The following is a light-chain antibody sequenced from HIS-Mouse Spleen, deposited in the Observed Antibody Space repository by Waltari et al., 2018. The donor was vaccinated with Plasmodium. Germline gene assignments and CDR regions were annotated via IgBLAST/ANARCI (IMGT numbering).Light chain of an antibody. J-gene: IGKJ4*01. V-gene: IGKV3-11*01. CDR2: DAS. CDR3: QQRSNWLT. CDR1: QSVSSY. Sequence: EIVLTQSQATLPLSPGERATLSCRASQSVSSYLAWYQQKPGQAPRLLIYDASNRATGIPARFSGSGSGTDFTLTISSLEPEDFAVYYCQQRSNWLTFGGGTKVEIK.